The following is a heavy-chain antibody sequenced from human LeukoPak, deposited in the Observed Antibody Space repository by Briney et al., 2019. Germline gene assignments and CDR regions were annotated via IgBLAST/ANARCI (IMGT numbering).Heavy chain of an antibody. D-gene: IGHD6-19*01. CDR1: GGSIISGDYY. J-gene: IGHJ4*02. CDR2: IYYSGST. V-gene: IGHV4-30-4*01. CDR3: ARRKLNSVSSGHYFFDY. Sequence: SQTLSLTCTLSGGSIISGDYYWTWIRQPPGKDLEWIGDIYYSGSTDFNPSLKSRLSMSRDTSKNQFSLELTSVTAADTAVYYCARRKLNSVSSGHYFFDYWGPGTLVTVSS.